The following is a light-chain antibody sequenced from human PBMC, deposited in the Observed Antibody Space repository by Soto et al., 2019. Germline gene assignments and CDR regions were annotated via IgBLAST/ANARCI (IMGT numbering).Light chain of an antibody. CDR3: QQYDNSPLT. J-gene: IGKJ4*01. V-gene: IGKV3-20*01. CDR2: GAS. Sequence: DIVLTQSPGTLSLSPGERAALSCRASQSVSSGYLAWYQQKPGQAPRLLIYGASNRATGIPDRFSGSGSGTDFTLTISRLEPEDFAVYYCQQYDNSPLTFGGGTKVEIK. CDR1: QSVSSGY.